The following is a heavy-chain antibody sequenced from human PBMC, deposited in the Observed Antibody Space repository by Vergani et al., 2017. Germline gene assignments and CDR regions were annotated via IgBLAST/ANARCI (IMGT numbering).Heavy chain of an antibody. CDR2: LYRGAFT. D-gene: IGHD3-3*01. V-gene: IGHV3-66*02. Sequence: EVQLVESGGGLVQPGGSLTLSCAASGFTVSTDYFSWVRQAPGKGLEWVSILYRGAFTSYTDSVKGRFTVSRDISKHSLFLQMNSLRPEDTARYYCGRDGDYRVLSGYYIGGGFDIWGQGTMVTVSS. CDR1: GFTVSTDY. CDR3: GRDGDYRVLSGYYIGGGFDI. J-gene: IGHJ3*02.